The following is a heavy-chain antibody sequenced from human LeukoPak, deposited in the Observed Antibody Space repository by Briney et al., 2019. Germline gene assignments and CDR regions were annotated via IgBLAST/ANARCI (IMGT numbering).Heavy chain of an antibody. J-gene: IGHJ6*02. Sequence: DPSETLSLTCTVSGGSISDYYWSWIRQPPGKGLEWIGYIYYSGSTNYNPSLKSRVTISVDTSKNQFSLKLSSVTAADTAVYYCARDALSWGYGMDVWGQGTTVTVSS. CDR1: GGSISDYY. CDR3: ARDALSWGYGMDV. V-gene: IGHV4-59*01. D-gene: IGHD3-16*01. CDR2: IYYSGST.